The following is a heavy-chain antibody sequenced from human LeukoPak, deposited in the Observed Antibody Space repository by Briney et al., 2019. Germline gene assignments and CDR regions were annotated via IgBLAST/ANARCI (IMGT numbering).Heavy chain of an antibody. V-gene: IGHV3-53*01. CDR2: IYSGGST. Sequence: GGSLRLSCAASGFTVSSNYMSWVRQAPGKGLEWVSVIYSGGSTYYADSVKGRFTISRDNSKNTLYLQMNSLRAEDTAVYYCARVWYYDFWSGSTFDIWGQGTMVTVSS. D-gene: IGHD3-3*01. CDR3: ARVWYYDFWSGSTFDI. J-gene: IGHJ3*02. CDR1: GFTVSSNY.